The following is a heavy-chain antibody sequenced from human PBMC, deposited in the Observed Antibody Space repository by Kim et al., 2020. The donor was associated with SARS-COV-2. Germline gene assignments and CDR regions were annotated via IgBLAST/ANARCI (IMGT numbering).Heavy chain of an antibody. CDR2: INPNSGGT. CDR1: GYTFTGYY. D-gene: IGHD6-19*01. CDR3: ARGEQWLWSQGYGMDV. J-gene: IGHJ6*01. Sequence: ASVKVSCKASGYTFTGYYMHWVRQAPGQGLEWMGRINPNSGGTNYAQKFQGRVTMTRDTSISTAYMELSRLRSDDTVVYYCARGEQWLWSQGYGMDVWGQGTTVTVSS. V-gene: IGHV1-2*05.